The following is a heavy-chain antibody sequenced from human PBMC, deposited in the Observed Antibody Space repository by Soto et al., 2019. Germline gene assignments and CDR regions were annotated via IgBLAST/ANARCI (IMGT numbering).Heavy chain of an antibody. CDR3: ARERYYDILTGYYNEDDAFDI. D-gene: IGHD3-9*01. J-gene: IGHJ3*02. CDR2: IYYSGST. CDR1: GGSISSYY. Sequence: PSATLSITCTVSGGSISSYYWSWIRQPPGKGLEWIGYIYYSGSTNYNPSLKSRVTISVDTSKNQFSLKLSSVTAADTAVYYCARERYYDILTGYYNEDDAFDIWGQGTMVTVSS. V-gene: IGHV4-59*01.